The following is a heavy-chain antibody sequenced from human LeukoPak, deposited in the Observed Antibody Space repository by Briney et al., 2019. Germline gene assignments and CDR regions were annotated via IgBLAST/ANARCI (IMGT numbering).Heavy chain of an antibody. Sequence: PGGSLRLSCAASGFTFSSYAMSWVRQAPGKGVEWVSAISGSGGSTYYADSVKGRFTISRDNSKNTLYLQMNSLRAEDTAVYYCAKDSFGVVTLPFDYWGQGTLVTVSS. J-gene: IGHJ4*02. CDR3: AKDSFGVVTLPFDY. CDR2: ISGSGGST. CDR1: GFTFSSYA. V-gene: IGHV3-23*01. D-gene: IGHD3-3*01.